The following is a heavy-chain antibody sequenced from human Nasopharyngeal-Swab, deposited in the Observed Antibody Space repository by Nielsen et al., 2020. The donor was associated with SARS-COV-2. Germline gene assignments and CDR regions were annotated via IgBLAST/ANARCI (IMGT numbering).Heavy chain of an antibody. J-gene: IGHJ4*02. CDR1: GFTFSSYG. CDR3: AKDPWDSSGYYGPFDY. CDR2: ISYDGSNK. V-gene: IGHV3-30*18. Sequence: GESLKISCAASGFTFSSYGMHWVRQAPGKGLEWVAVISYDGSNKYYADSVKGRFTISRDNSKNTLYLQMNNLRAEDTAVYYCAKDPWDSSGYYGPFDYWGQGTLVTVSS. D-gene: IGHD3-22*01.